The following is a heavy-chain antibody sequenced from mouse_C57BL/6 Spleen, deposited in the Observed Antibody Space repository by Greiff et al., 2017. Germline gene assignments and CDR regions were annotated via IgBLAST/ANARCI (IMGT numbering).Heavy chain of an antibody. J-gene: IGHJ2*01. CDR2: IDPNSGGT. D-gene: IGHD3-2*02. CDR1: GYTFTSYW. V-gene: IGHV1-72*01. CDR3: ARSRQLRSYCDY. Sequence: VQLQQPGAELVKPGASVKLSCKASGYTFTSYWLPWVKQRPGRGLEWIGRIDPNSGGTKYNEKFKSKATLTVDKPTSTAYMQLSSLTSEDSAVYYCARSRQLRSYCDYWGQGTTLTGSS.